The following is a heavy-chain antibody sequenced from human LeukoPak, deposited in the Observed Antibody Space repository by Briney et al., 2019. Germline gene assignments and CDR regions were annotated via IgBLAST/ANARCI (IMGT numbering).Heavy chain of an antibody. Sequence: SETLSLTCAVYGGSFSGYYWSWIRQPPGKGLEWIGEINHSGSTNYNPSLKSRVTISVDTSKNQFSLKLSSVTAADTAVYYCARGSDSSSWYLWGQGTQVTVSS. J-gene: IGHJ4*02. V-gene: IGHV4-34*01. CDR2: INHSGST. D-gene: IGHD6-13*01. CDR3: ARGSDSSSWYL. CDR1: GGSFSGYY.